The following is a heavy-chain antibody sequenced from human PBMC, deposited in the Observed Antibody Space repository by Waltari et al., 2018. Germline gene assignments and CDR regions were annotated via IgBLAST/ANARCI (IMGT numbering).Heavy chain of an antibody. J-gene: IGHJ4*02. D-gene: IGHD2-15*01. Sequence: QVQLVPSGAAVKKPGSSVKGSCQASGGTFSSFAISWVRQAPGKGLEWMGGIIPIFGTANYAQKFQGRVTITADESTSTAYMELSSLRSEDTAVYYCARARGVVVVVAALEFDYWGQGTLVTVSS. CDR2: IIPIFGTA. CDR1: GGTFSSFA. CDR3: ARARGVVVVVAALEFDY. V-gene: IGHV1-69*01.